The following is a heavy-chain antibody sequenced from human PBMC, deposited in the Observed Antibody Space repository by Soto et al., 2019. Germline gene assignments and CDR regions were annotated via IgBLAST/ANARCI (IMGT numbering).Heavy chain of an antibody. Sequence: SETLSLTCSVSGDSVSTEGYYWSWIRPHPGKGLEWIGYIYYSGLTSYNPSLKSRVTISRATSKNQFYLKLSSVTAADTAVYYCARSRSYYVEDFQKWGQGTLVTVSS. CDR3: ARSRSYYVEDFQK. D-gene: IGHD1-26*01. CDR2: IYYSGLT. J-gene: IGHJ1*01. V-gene: IGHV4-31*03. CDR1: GDSVSTEGYY.